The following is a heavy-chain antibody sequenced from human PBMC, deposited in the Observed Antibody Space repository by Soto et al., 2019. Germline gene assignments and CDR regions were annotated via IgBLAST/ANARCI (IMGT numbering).Heavy chain of an antibody. CDR3: VVYYYERRGFYDYFDF. D-gene: IGHD3-22*01. J-gene: IGHJ4*02. V-gene: IGHV1-46*02. CDR2: SNPANAKT. CDR1: GYTFNGNC. Sequence: SVKASSKASGYTFNGNCMHWLCQATGKGLEWMGVSNPANAKTSDAEKLQGRLTVTRDTSTSTVYMQLSSLRPEDTAVYYCVVYYYERRGFYDYFDFWGQGTQVTVSS.